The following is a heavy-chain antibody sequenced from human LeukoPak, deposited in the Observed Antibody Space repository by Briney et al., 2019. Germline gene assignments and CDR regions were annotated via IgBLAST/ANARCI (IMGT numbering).Heavy chain of an antibody. CDR3: AKEPRVCTGGPCPPGGGFSFAS. J-gene: IGHJ4*02. CDR1: GFTFSNYA. CDR2: ISGSGGST. V-gene: IGHV3-23*01. D-gene: IGHD2-8*02. Sequence: PGGSLRLSCAAPGFTFSNYAMSWVRQAPGKGLEWISGISGSGGSTYYADSVKGRFTISRDNSKNTLYLQMNSLRAEDTAVFYCAKEPRVCTGGPCPPGGGFSFASWGQGNLVAVSS.